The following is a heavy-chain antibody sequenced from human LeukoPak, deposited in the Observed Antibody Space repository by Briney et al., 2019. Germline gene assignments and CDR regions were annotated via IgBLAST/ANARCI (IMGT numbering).Heavy chain of an antibody. CDR3: ARQGEQQLFYWFDP. D-gene: IGHD6-13*01. CDR2: INPNSGGT. Sequence: ASVKLSCKASGYTFTGYYMHWVRQAPGQGREWMGWINPNSGGTNYAQKFQGRVTMTRDTSISTAYMELSRLRSDDTAVYYCARQGEQQLFYWFDPWGQGTLVTVSS. J-gene: IGHJ5*02. CDR1: GYTFTGYY. V-gene: IGHV1-2*02.